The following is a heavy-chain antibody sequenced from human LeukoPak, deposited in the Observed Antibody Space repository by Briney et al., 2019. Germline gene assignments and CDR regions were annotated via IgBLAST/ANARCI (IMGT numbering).Heavy chain of an antibody. J-gene: IGHJ6*04. CDR2: ISWNSGSI. D-gene: IGHD3-10*02. V-gene: IGHV3-9*01. CDR1: GFTFDDYA. CDR3: AELGITMIGGV. Sequence: RPGGSLRLSCAASGFTFDDYAMHWVRHAPGKGLEWVSGISWNSGSIGYADSVKGRFTISRDNAKNSLYLQMNSLRAEDTAVYYCAELGITMIGGVWGKGTTVTISS.